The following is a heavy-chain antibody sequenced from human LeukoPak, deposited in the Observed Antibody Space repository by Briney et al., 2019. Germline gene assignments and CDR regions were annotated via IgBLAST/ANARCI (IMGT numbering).Heavy chain of an antibody. CDR2: ISGSGGST. D-gene: IGHD5-24*01. V-gene: IGHV3-23*01. J-gene: IGHJ4*02. CDR1: GFTFSSYA. CDR3: AKDREWMATIIYYLDY. Sequence: PGGSLRLSCAASGFTFSSYAMSWVRQAPGKGLEWVSAISGSGGSTYYADSVKGRFTISRDNSKNTLYLQMNSLRAEDTAVYYCAKDREWMATIIYYLDYWGQGTLVTVSS.